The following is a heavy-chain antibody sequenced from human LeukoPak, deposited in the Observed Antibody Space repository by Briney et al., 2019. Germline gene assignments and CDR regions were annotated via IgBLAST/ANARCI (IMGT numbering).Heavy chain of an antibody. D-gene: IGHD3-3*01. CDR3: ARGGGTSGPELDY. V-gene: IGHV1-2*02. CDR1: GYTFTGYL. J-gene: IGHJ4*02. Sequence: EASVKVSCKASGYTFTGYLMHWVRQAPGQGLEWMGWINPHSGGTDNAQNFQGRVNMTRDTAINTAYMELTRMTSDDTAVYFCARGGGTSGPELDYWGQGTLVTVSS. CDR2: INPHSGGT.